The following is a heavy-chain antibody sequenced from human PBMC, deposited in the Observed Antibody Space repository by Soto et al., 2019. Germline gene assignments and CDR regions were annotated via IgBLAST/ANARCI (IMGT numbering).Heavy chain of an antibody. CDR1: GFTFSGYG. D-gene: IGHD6-6*01. CDR3: ARAEYSTSWGFDY. CDR2: ISYDGGSE. V-gene: IGHV3-30*03. J-gene: IGHJ4*02. Sequence: GSLRLSCAAPGFTFSGYGIHWVRQAPGKGLEWVAVISYDGGSEYYTDSVKGRFTISRDNSKNTLYLQMNSLRTEDTAVYYCARAEYSTSWGFDYWGQGTLVTVSS.